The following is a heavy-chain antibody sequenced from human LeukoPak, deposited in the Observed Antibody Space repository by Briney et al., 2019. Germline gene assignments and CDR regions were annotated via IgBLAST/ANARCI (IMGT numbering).Heavy chain of an antibody. Sequence: GASVKVSCKASGYTFTDYYLHWVRQAPGQGLEWMGWINPNSGGTKYAQKFQGRVTMTRDTSISTAYMELSRLRSDDTAFYYCATAYYSGWNFHYWGQGTLVTVSS. J-gene: IGHJ4*02. CDR3: ATAYYSGWNFHY. CDR1: GYTFTDYY. V-gene: IGHV1-2*02. D-gene: IGHD6-19*01. CDR2: INPNSGGT.